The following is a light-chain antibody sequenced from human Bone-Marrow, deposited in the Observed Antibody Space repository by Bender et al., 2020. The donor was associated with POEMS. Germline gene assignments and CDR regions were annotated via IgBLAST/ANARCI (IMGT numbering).Light chain of an antibody. CDR2: DDS. J-gene: IGLJ2*01. CDR1: TIGHDR. CDR3: QVWDRSSYVV. V-gene: IGLV3-21*01. Sequence: SSVLTQPPSVSVAPGGTSTITCGGDTIGHDRVHWYQQKPGQAPLLVIFDDSDRPSGIPDRISGSRSGNTDTLTISGTQAVDEAVYYCQVWDRSSYVVFGGGTRLTVL.